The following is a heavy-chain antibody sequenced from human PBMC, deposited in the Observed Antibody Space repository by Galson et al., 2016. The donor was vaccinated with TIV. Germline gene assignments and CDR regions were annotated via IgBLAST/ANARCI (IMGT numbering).Heavy chain of an antibody. CDR3: ATSTMPNLGDY. D-gene: IGHD7-27*01. V-gene: IGHV3-53*05. CDR2: IYPSGAS. J-gene: IGHJ4*02. CDR1: GLLVSDSY. Sequence: SLRLSCAASGLLVSDSYMSWVRQPPGEGLEWVSIIYPSGASYYPESTESVQGRFTISRDNSKNTVFLQINSLRVEDTAVYYCATSTMPNLGDYWGQGTLVTVST.